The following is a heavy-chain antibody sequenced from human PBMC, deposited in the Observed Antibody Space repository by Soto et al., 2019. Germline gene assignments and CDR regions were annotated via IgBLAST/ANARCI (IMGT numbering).Heavy chain of an antibody. CDR1: GGTFSSYA. V-gene: IGHV1-69*06. CDR3: ARDGDVAARSYYYYYYGMDV. D-gene: IGHD6-6*01. CDR2: IIPIFGTA. J-gene: IGHJ6*02. Sequence: SVKVSCKASGGTFSSYAISWVRQAPGQGLEWMGGIIPIFGTANYAQKFQGRVTITADKSTSTAYMELSSLRSEDTAVYYCARDGDVAARSYYYYYYGMDVWGQGTTVTVYS.